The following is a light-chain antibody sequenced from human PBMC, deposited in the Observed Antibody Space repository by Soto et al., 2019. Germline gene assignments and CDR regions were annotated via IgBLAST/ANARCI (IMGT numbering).Light chain of an antibody. Sequence: QSALTQPASVSGSPRQSITISCTGISSDVGGYDFVSWYQQHAGKAPKLIIYDVTYRPSGVPNRFSGSKSGNTAFLTISGLQAEDEADYYCSSYVSSSTLGVFGGGTKVTVL. CDR2: DVT. V-gene: IGLV2-14*01. CDR3: SSYVSSSTLGV. CDR1: SSDVGGYDF. J-gene: IGLJ2*01.